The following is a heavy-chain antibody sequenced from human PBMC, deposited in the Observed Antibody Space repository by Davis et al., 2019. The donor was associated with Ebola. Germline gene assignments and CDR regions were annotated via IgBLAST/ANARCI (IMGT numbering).Heavy chain of an antibody. CDR2: IYHSGST. Sequence: MPSETLSLTCTVSGYSISSGYYWGWIRQPPGKGLEWIGSIYHSGSTYYNPSLKSRVTISVDTSKNQFSLKLSSVTAADTAVYYCVRHSDYWGQGTLVTVSS. V-gene: IGHV4-38-2*02. CDR3: VRHSDY. CDR1: GYSISSGYY. J-gene: IGHJ4*02.